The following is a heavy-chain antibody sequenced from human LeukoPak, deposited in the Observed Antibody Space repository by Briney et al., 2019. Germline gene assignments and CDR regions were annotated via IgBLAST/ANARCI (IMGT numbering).Heavy chain of an antibody. CDR3: ARGGPELLG. Sequence: PSETLTLPCAVYGGSFSGYYWSWIRQPPGKGLEWIGEINHSGSTNYNPSLKSRVTISVDTSKNQFSLKLSSVTAADTAVYYCARGGPELLGWGHGTLVTVSS. CDR2: INHSGST. CDR1: GGSFSGYY. V-gene: IGHV4-34*01. D-gene: IGHD1-26*01. J-gene: IGHJ4*01.